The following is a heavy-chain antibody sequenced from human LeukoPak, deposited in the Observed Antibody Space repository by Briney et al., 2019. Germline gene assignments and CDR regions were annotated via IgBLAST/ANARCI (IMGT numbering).Heavy chain of an antibody. CDR1: GFTFSSYA. D-gene: IGHD4-17*01. V-gene: IGHV3-30*04. Sequence: GGSLRLSCAASGFTFSSYAMHWVRQAPGKGLEWVAVISYDGSNKYYADSVKGRFTISRDNSKNTPYLQMNSLRAEDTAVYYCASYGDHAFDIWGQGTMVTVSS. CDR2: ISYDGSNK. CDR3: ASYGDHAFDI. J-gene: IGHJ3*02.